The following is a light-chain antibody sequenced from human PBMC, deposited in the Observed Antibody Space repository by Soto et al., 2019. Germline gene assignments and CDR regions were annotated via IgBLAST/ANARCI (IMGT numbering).Light chain of an antibody. CDR2: GAS. V-gene: IGKV1-9*01. CDR1: QGISSY. J-gene: IGKJ4*01. CDR3: QHLNTYSFT. Sequence: IPLTQSPSSLSASVGDRVTMTCRPSQGISSYLAWYQQKPGKAPKLLIYGASTLQSGVPSRFRGSGSGTDFTLNISSLEPEDFATYYCQHLNTYSFTFGGGTKVESK.